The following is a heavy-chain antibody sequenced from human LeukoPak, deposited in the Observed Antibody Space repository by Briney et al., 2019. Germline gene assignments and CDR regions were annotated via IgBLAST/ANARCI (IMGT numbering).Heavy chain of an antibody. Sequence: GGTLRLSCAASGFTFSSYGMSWVRQAPGKGLEWVSYIRSSSSTIYYADSVKGRLNISRDNAKNSLYLQMNSLRAEDTAVYYCARETGTLVGIYYYYYMDVWGKGTTVTVSS. J-gene: IGHJ6*03. CDR3: ARETGTLVGIYYYYYMDV. V-gene: IGHV3-48*01. CDR1: GFTFSSYG. CDR2: IRSSSSTI. D-gene: IGHD2/OR15-2a*01.